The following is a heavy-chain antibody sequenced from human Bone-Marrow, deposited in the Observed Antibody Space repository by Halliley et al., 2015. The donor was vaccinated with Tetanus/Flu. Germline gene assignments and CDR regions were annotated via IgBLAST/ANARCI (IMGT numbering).Heavy chain of an antibody. CDR2: FYYSGKT. J-gene: IGHJ3*02. D-gene: IGHD3-10*02. CDR3: ARRGSRSISTVRAFDI. Sequence: FYYSGKTYYNPSFQRRVPIFVDSSKNQFSLGLTSVPASDTAVYYCARRGSRSISTVRAFDIWGQGTMVTVSS. V-gene: IGHV4-39*01.